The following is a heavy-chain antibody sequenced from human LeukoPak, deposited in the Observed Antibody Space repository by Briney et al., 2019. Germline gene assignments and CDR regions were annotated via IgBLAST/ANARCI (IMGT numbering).Heavy chain of an antibody. V-gene: IGHV3-9*01. CDR1: GFTFDDYA. CDR2: ISWNSGSI. J-gene: IGHJ3*02. Sequence: PGRSLRLSCATSGFTFDDYAMYWVRQDPGKGLEWVSGISWNSGSIVYADSVKGRFTISRDNAKNSLYLQMNSLRVEDTALYYCASRHLDLRAFDICGQGPMVPVSS. D-gene: IGHD3/OR15-3a*01. CDR3: ASRHLDLRAFDI.